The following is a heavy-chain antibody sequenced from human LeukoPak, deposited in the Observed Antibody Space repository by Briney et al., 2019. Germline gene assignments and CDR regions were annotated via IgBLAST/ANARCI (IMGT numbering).Heavy chain of an antibody. V-gene: IGHV3-23*01. J-gene: IGHJ4*02. Sequence: PGGSLRLSCAASGFTFDDYAMHWVRHAPGKGLEWVSAISGSGGSTYYADSVKGRFTISRDNSKNTLYLQMNSLRAEDTAVYYCVWVLTTVTHRDYWGQGTLVTVSS. CDR3: VWVLTTVTHRDY. CDR1: GFTFDDYA. CDR2: ISGSGGST. D-gene: IGHD4-17*01.